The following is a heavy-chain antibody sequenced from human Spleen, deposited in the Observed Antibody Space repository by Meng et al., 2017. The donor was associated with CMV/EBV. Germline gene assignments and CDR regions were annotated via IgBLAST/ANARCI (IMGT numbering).Heavy chain of an antibody. Sequence: SGDTFSTYAFSWMRRAPGQGLEWLGGTNPVLGKTNYAQRFQGRVTITADESMNTVYMELSSLRSEDTAVYYCARGVPIVSAGTKFDYWGQGTLVTVSS. CDR2: TNPVLGKT. D-gene: IGHD6-13*01. V-gene: IGHV1-69*01. CDR1: GDTFSTYA. CDR3: ARGVPIVSAGTKFDY. J-gene: IGHJ4*02.